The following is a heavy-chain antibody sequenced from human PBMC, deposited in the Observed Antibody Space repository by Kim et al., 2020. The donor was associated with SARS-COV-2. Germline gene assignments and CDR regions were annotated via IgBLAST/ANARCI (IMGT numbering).Heavy chain of an antibody. J-gene: IGHJ3*02. CDR1: GFTFSRYS. Sequence: GGSLRLSCAASGFTFSRYSMHWVRQVPGKGLEWVSFISNSSSNIYYADSVKGRLTISRDNAKNSLYLQMNSLKAEDTAVYYCVLADGYYSADAFDIWRQGTRLPVST. V-gene: IGHV3-21*01. D-gene: IGHD3-3*01. CDR2: ISNSSSNI. CDR3: VLADGYYSADAFDI.